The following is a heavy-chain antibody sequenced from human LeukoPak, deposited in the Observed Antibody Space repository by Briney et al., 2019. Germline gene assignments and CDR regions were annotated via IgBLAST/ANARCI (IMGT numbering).Heavy chain of an antibody. D-gene: IGHD1-26*01. CDR1: GGSFSGYY. CDR2: INHSGST. V-gene: IGHV4-34*01. CDR3: ARDRGGSYSFSRYFDY. Sequence: PSETLSLTCAVYGGSFSGYYWSWIRQPPGKGLEWIGEINHSGSTNYNPSLKSRVTISVDTSKNQFSLKLSSVTAADTAVYYCARDRGGSYSFSRYFDYWGQGTLVTVSS. J-gene: IGHJ4*02.